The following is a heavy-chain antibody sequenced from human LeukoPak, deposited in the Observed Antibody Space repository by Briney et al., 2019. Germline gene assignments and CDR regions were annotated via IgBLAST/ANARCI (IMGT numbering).Heavy chain of an antibody. CDR2: IWYDGSNK. D-gene: IGHD4-17*01. CDR1: GFTFSSYG. Sequence: GRSLRLSCAASGFTFSSYGMHWVRQAPGKGLEWVAVIWYDGSNKYYADSVKGRFTISRDNSKNTLYLQMNSLRAEDTAVYYCAKDSDAYGYGDSNWFDPWGQGTLVTVSS. CDR3: AKDSDAYGYGDSNWFDP. V-gene: IGHV3-33*06. J-gene: IGHJ5*02.